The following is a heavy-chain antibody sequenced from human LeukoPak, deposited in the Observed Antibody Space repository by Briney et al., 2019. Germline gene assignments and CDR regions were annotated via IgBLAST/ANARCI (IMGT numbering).Heavy chain of an antibody. D-gene: IGHD5/OR15-5a*01. CDR3: ASSDTVSTYNWFDP. V-gene: IGHV4-39*01. CDR1: GGSISSNTYY. Sequence: SETLSHTCTVSGGSISSNTYYWGWIRRPPGKGLEWIGNIHYSGSTYYNPSLKSRVTISVDTSKNQFSLNLSSLTAADTAVYYCASSDTVSTYNWFDPWGQGTLVTVSS. J-gene: IGHJ5*02. CDR2: IHYSGST.